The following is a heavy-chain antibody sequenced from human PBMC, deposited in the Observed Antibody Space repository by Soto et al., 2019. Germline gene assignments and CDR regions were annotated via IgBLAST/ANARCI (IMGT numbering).Heavy chain of an antibody. CDR3: SREDAYDSSGYHFGYFDY. Sequence: PGGSLRLSCAASGFTFNTYAMHWVRQAPGKGLEWVAVISYDGTHKFYADSVKGRFTISRDNLKNTLYLQVSSLKTEDTAVYYCSREDAYDSSGYHFGYFDYWGQGTLVTVSS. J-gene: IGHJ4*02. CDR2: ISYDGTHK. V-gene: IGHV3-30-3*01. CDR1: GFTFNTYA. D-gene: IGHD3-22*01.